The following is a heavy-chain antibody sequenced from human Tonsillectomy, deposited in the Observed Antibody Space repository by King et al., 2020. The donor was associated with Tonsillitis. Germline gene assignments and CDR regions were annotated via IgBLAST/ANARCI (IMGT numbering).Heavy chain of an antibody. CDR3: AREGAGMGGALDI. D-gene: IGHD1-26*01. CDR1: GGTFSSYG. V-gene: IGHV1-69*01. Sequence: QVQLVESGAEMKKPGSSVKVSCKASGGTFSSYGIRWVRQAPGQGLEWMGGIIPIFGTTNYAQTFQGRVTVTADEFTTTVYMELSSLRSEDTAVYYCAREGAGMGGALDIWGQGTMVTVSS. J-gene: IGHJ3*02. CDR2: IIPIFGTT.